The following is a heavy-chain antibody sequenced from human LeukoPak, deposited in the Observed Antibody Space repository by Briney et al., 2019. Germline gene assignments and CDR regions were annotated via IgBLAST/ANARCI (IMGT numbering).Heavy chain of an antibody. D-gene: IGHD6-13*01. CDR1: GFTFTNAW. V-gene: IGHV3-15*01. CDR3: TTGYASSWYV. J-gene: IGHJ4*02. Sequence: GVTLRLSCAASGFTFTNAWMNWVRHAPGKGLEWVGHIKSKTDGGTTDYAAPVEGRFTISGDDSETTVYLQMNSLKTEDTAVYYCTTGYASSWYVWGQGTLVTVSS. CDR2: IKSKTDGGTT.